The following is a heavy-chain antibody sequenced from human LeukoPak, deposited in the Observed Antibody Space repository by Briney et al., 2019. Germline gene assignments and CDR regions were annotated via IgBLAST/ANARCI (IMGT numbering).Heavy chain of an antibody. CDR2: INHSGST. CDR3: AKPYYYDSSGYFAFDY. CDR1: GGSFSGYY. J-gene: IGHJ4*02. Sequence: SETLSLTCAVYGGSFSGYYWSWIRQPPGKGLEWIGEINHSGSTNYNPSLKSRVTMSVDTSKNQFSLKLSSVTAADTAVYYCAKPYYYDSSGYFAFDYWGQGTLVTVSS. D-gene: IGHD3-22*01. V-gene: IGHV4-34*01.